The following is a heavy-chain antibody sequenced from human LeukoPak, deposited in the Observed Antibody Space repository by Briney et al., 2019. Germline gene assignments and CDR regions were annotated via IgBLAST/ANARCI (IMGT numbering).Heavy chain of an antibody. CDR2: IYYSGST. Sequence: PSETLSLTCTVSGGSISSSSYYWGWIRQPPGKGLEWIGSIYYSGSTYYNPSLKSRVTISVDTSKNQFSLKLSSVTAADTAVYYCARDATGYCSSTSCPGLYYYYYMDVWGKGTTVTVSS. CDR3: ARDATGYCSSTSCPGLYYYYYMDV. J-gene: IGHJ6*03. V-gene: IGHV4-39*07. CDR1: GGSISSSSYY. D-gene: IGHD2-2*01.